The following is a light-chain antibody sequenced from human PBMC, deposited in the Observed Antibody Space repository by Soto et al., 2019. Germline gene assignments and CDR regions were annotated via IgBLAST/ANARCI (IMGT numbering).Light chain of an antibody. CDR2: GAS. V-gene: IGKV3-15*01. Sequence: EIVMTQSPETLSVSPGERATFSCGSSRSVSSNLAWYQQKPGQAPRLLIYGASIRATGIPARFSGSGSGTEFTLTISSLQSEDFAVYYCQHYNNWPPWTFGQGTKVDIK. CDR3: QHYNNWPPWT. J-gene: IGKJ1*01. CDR1: RSVSSN.